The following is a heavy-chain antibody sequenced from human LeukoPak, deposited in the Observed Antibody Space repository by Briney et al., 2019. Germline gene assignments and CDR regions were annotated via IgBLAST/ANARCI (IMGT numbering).Heavy chain of an antibody. J-gene: IGHJ4*02. Sequence: WGSLRLSCAASGVTFSSYAMHWVRQAPGKGLEWVAVISYDGSNKYYADSVKGRFTISRDNSKNTLYLQMNSLRAEDTAVYYCARAGYSYGLEVDYWGQGTLVTVSS. D-gene: IGHD5-18*01. V-gene: IGHV3-30-3*01. CDR1: GVTFSSYA. CDR3: ARAGYSYGLEVDY. CDR2: ISYDGSNK.